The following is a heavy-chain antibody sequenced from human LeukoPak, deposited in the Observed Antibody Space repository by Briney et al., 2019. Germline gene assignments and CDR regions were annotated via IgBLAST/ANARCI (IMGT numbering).Heavy chain of an antibody. Sequence: ASVKVSCKASGYTFTSYYMHWVRQAPGQGLEWMGIINPSGGSTSYAQKFQGRVTMTRDMSTSTVYMELSSLRSEDTAVYYCARTRIAAAGVDYWGQGTLVTVSS. CDR2: INPSGGST. J-gene: IGHJ4*02. D-gene: IGHD6-13*01. CDR1: GYTFTSYY. V-gene: IGHV1-46*01. CDR3: ARTRIAAAGVDY.